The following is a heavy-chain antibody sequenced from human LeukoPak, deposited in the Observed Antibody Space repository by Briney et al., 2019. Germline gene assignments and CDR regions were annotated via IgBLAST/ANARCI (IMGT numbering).Heavy chain of an antibody. V-gene: IGHV4-34*01. CDR1: GGSFSGYY. CDR2: VDHGGNT. Sequence: SETLSLTCGVYGGSFSGYYWSWIRQSPGKGLEWIGEVDHGGNTNYNSSLKGRVTISVDTSKNQFSLKLSSVTAADTAVYYCARHPPSGYYDIPWGKGTTVTISS. D-gene: IGHD3-9*01. J-gene: IGHJ6*04. CDR3: ARHPPSGYYDIP.